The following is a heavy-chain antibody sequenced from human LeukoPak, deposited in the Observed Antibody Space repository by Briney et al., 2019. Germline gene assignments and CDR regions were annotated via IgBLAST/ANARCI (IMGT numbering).Heavy chain of an antibody. V-gene: IGHV4-59*08. D-gene: IGHD4-17*01. J-gene: IGHJ4*02. CDR3: TRSRSINYGDYGWFFY. CDR2: IYYSGST. CDR1: GGSVSSYY. Sequence: SETLSLTCTVSGGSVSSYYWSWIRQPPGKGLEWIGYIYYSGSTIYNPSLKSRVTISVDTSKNQFSLNLTSVTAADTAVYFCTRSRSINYGDYGWFFYWSQGTLVTVS.